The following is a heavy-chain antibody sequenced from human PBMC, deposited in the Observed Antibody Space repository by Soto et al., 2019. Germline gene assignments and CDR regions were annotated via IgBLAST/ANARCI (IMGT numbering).Heavy chain of an antibody. V-gene: IGHV3-30*18. Sequence: PGGSLRLSCAASGFTFSSYGMHWVRQAPGKGLEWVAVISYDGSNKYYADSVKGRFTISRDNSKNTLYLQMNSLRAEDTAVYYCAKVFSSGYGKDLDYWGQGTLVTVSS. CDR1: GFTFSSYG. CDR3: AKVFSSGYGKDLDY. CDR2: ISYDGSNK. D-gene: IGHD3-22*01. J-gene: IGHJ4*02.